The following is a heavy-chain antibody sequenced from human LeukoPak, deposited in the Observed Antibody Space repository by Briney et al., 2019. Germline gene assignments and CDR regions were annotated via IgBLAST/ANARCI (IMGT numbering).Heavy chain of an antibody. Sequence: GGSLRLSCAASGFTFSSYAMHWVRQAPGKGLEWVAVIPYDGSNKYYADSVKGRFTISRDNSKNTLYLQMNSLRAEDTAVYYCARVGLRYFDWLLPTNFDYWGQGTLVTVSS. J-gene: IGHJ4*02. V-gene: IGHV3-30*04. CDR1: GFTFSSYA. CDR2: IPYDGSNK. D-gene: IGHD3-9*01. CDR3: ARVGLRYFDWLLPTNFDY.